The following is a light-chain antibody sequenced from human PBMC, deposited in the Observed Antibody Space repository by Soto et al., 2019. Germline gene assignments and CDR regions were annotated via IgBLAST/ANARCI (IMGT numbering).Light chain of an antibody. CDR3: QQGYRNPIT. V-gene: IGKV1-5*03. CDR2: KAS. J-gene: IGKJ5*01. CDR1: QTISSW. Sequence: DVQMNHYHSTLSGSVGDRVTSTCRASQTISSWLAWYQQKPGKAPKLLIYKASTLKSGVPSRFSGSGSGTDFTLTISSLQPEDFATYYCQQGYRNPITFGQGTRLEIK.